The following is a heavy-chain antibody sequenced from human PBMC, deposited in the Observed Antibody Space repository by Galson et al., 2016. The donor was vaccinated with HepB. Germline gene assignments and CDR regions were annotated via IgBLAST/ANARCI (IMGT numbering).Heavy chain of an antibody. Sequence: SLRLSCAASGLTFSNYVMSWVRQAPGKGLEWVSAVSVAGGTTYYADSVKGRFTISRDNSKNTMYLQMNSLRAEDTAIYYCANKRGWGQGALVTVSS. V-gene: IGHV3-23*01. CDR3: ANKRG. CDR1: GLTFSNYV. CDR2: VSVAGGTT. J-gene: IGHJ4*02.